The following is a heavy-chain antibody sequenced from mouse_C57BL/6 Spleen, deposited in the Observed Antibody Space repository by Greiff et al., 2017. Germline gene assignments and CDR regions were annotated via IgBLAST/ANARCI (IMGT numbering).Heavy chain of an antibody. CDR2: INPNNGGT. D-gene: IGHD2-3*01. V-gene: IGHV1-26*01. CDR1: GYTFTDYY. J-gene: IGHJ3*01. CDR3: ASFYDGFFAY. Sequence: EVKLMESGPELVKPGASVKISCKASGYTFTDYYMNWVKQSHGKSLEWIGDINPNNGGTSYNQKFKGKATLTVDKSSSTAYMELRSLTSEDSAVYYCASFYDGFFAYWGQGTLVTVSA.